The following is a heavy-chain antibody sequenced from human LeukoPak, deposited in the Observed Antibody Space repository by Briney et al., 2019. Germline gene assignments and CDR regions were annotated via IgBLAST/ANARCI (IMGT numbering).Heavy chain of an antibody. CDR2: IYYSGST. V-gene: IGHV4-31*03. D-gene: IGHD6-19*01. J-gene: IGHJ4*02. CDR3: ARALSGGWSGFDY. CDR1: GGSISSGDYY. Sequence: PSETLSLTCTVSGGSISSGDYYWSWIRQHPGKGLEWIGYIYYSGSTYYNPSLKSRVTISVDTSKNQFSLKLSSVTAADTAVYYCARALSGGWSGFDYWGQGTLVTVSS.